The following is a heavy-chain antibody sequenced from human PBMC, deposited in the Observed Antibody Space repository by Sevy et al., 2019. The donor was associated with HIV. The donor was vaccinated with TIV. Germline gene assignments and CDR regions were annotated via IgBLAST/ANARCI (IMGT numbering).Heavy chain of an antibody. CDR3: VRDRPGPKHYMDV. J-gene: IGHJ6*03. CDR2: IVTDGSDT. CDR1: GFIFSTDW. Sequence: GGSLRLSCVASGFIFSTDWMHWVRQAPGKGLVWVSGIVTDGSDTSYADSVKGRFTISRDNAKNTLYLQMNSLRAEDTAVYYCVRDRPGPKHYMDVWGKGTTVTVSS. V-gene: IGHV3-74*01.